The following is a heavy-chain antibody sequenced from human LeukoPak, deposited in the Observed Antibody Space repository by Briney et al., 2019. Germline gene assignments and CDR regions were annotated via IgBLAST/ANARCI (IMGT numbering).Heavy chain of an antibody. CDR3: ARSKGQYQLMYFDS. J-gene: IGHJ4*02. Sequence: PSETLSLTCTVSGGSISNYYWSWIRQPAGKGLEWIGHISTRGNTNLNPSLKSRVTMSLDTSRKQFSLILSSVSAAGTAVYYCARSKGQYQLMYFDSWGQGTLVTVSS. V-gene: IGHV4-4*07. CDR1: GGSISNYY. D-gene: IGHD4-11*01. CDR2: ISTRGNT.